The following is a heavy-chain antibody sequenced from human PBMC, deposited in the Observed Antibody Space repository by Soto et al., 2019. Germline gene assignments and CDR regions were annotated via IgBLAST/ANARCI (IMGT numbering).Heavy chain of an antibody. CDR1: GDSIRSGNKY. D-gene: IGHD3-16*01. Sequence: QVQLRESGPGLVMPSQTLSLTCTVSGDSIRSGNKYWIWIRQAPGKGLEWIGYIFSSGTTYYNPSLKSRLTMSLDTSQNQFSLKLNSVTAADTAVYFCARVPSPFDFYYAMDVWGQGTTVTVSS. CDR3: ARVPSPFDFYYAMDV. J-gene: IGHJ6*02. V-gene: IGHV4-30-4*01. CDR2: IFSSGTT.